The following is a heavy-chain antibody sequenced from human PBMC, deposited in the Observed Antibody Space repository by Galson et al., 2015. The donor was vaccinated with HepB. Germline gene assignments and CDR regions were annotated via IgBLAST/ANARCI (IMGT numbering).Heavy chain of an antibody. CDR1: GASIRRSTDF. Sequence: ETLSLTCSVSGASIRRSTDFWGWIRQPPGKGLEWIGFISDTGSTYYNPSLRSRVIISVDTAKNQFSLRLRSVTAADTATYYCARRAYNLFDPWGRGSVVTVSS. D-gene: IGHD1-1*01. J-gene: IGHJ5*02. CDR2: ISDTGST. V-gene: IGHV4-39*01. CDR3: ARRAYNLFDP.